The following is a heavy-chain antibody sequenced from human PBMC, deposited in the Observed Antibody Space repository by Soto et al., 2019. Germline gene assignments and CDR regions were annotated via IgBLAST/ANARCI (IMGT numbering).Heavy chain of an antibody. CDR1: GFTFSSYA. Sequence: GGSLRLSCSASGFTFSSYAMHWVRQAPGKGLEYVSAISSNGGSTYYADSVKGRFTISRDNSKNTLYLQMSSLRAEDTAVYYCVKGPYYYGSGSYYFDYWGQGTLVTVSS. CDR2: ISSNGGST. V-gene: IGHV3-64D*06. CDR3: VKGPYYYGSGSYYFDY. J-gene: IGHJ4*02. D-gene: IGHD3-10*01.